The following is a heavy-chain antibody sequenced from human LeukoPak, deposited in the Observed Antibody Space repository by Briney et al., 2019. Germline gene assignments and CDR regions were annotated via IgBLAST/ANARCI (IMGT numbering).Heavy chain of an antibody. Sequence: GGSRRLSCAASGFTFSTYSMNWVRQAPGKGLEWVSSISSSGTYTYYADSVKGRFTISRDNAKKSLFLQMSSLRSEDTAVYFCVRGDWYFESWGQGTLVTVPS. D-gene: IGHD2-21*01. J-gene: IGHJ4*02. CDR3: VRGDWYFES. CDR2: ISSSGTYT. CDR1: GFTFSTYS. V-gene: IGHV3-21*01.